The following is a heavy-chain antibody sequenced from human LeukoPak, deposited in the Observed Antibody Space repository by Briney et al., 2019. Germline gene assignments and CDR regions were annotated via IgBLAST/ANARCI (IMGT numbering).Heavy chain of an antibody. Sequence: SETLSLTCAVYGGSFSGYYWSWIRQPPGKGLEWIGEINHSGSTNHNPSLKSRVTISVDTSKNQFSLKLSSVTAADTAVYYCAREGQGYCSSTSCYGGKKYYYYYYMDVWGKGTTVTISS. CDR1: GGSFSGYY. J-gene: IGHJ6*03. CDR2: INHSGST. D-gene: IGHD2-2*01. V-gene: IGHV4-34*01. CDR3: AREGQGYCSSTSCYGGKKYYYYYYMDV.